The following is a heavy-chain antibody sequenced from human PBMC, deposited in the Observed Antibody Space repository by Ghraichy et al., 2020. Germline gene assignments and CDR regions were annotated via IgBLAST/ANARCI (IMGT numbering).Heavy chain of an antibody. Sequence: SETLSLTCTVSGGSISSSSYYWGWIRQPPGKGLEWIGSIYYSGSTYYNPSLKSRVTISVDTSKNQFSLKLSSVTAADTAVYYCARSPIPAYYYGMDVWGQGTTVTVSS. D-gene: IGHD5/OR15-5a*01. CDR2: IYYSGST. J-gene: IGHJ6*02. CDR1: GGSISSSSYY. V-gene: IGHV4-39*01. CDR3: ARSPIPAYYYGMDV.